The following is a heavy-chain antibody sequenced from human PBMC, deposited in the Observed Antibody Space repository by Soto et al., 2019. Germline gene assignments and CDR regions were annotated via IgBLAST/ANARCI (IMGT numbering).Heavy chain of an antibody. CDR2: INAGNGDT. CDR3: ARAIRGYVT. J-gene: IGHJ4*02. V-gene: IGHV1-3*01. D-gene: IGHD2-21*02. CDR1: GISYTTYA. Sequence: VQLVQSGAEVKKPGASVRISCTASGISYTTYAIHWVRQAPGQGLEWMGWINAGNGDTRYSQRFQGRVTLTTDTSATTTYMDLSILRSEDTSIYFCARAIRGYVTWGQGTLVTVSS.